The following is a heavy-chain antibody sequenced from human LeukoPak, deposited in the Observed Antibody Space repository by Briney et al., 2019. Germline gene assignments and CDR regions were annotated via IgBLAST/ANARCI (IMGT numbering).Heavy chain of an antibody. CDR3: AKGTTVTNPFDY. CDR1: GFTFSSYA. J-gene: IGHJ4*02. D-gene: IGHD4-17*01. Sequence: GRSLRPSCAASGFTFSSYAMHWVRQAPGKGLEWVSGISWNSGSIGYADSVKGRFTISRDNAKNSLYLQMNSLRAEDTALYYCAKGTTVTNPFDYWGQGTLVTVSS. V-gene: IGHV3-9*01. CDR2: ISWNSGSI.